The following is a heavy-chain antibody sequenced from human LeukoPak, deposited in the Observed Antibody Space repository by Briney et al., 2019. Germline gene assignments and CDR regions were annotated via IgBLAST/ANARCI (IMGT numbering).Heavy chain of an antibody. CDR3: AMAYSGSYYMDV. CDR2: ISSSSSYI. J-gene: IGHJ6*03. D-gene: IGHD1-26*01. Sequence: PGGSLRLSCAASGFTFSSYSMNWVRQAPGKGLEWVSSISSSSSYIYYADSVKGRFTISRDNAKNSLYLQMHSLRAEDTAVYYCAMAYSGSYYMDVWGKGTTVTVSS. CDR1: GFTFSSYS. V-gene: IGHV3-21*01.